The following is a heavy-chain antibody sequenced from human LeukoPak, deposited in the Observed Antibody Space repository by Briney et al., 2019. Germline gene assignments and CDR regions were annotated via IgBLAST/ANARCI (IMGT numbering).Heavy chain of an antibody. Sequence: PGGSLRLSCAASGFTFSDYYMSWIRQAPGKGLEWISYIASSCSTTEYHADSVKGRFTIPRDNAKNSLYLQMNSLRAEDTAIYYCARVRMWSGEFLWGQGTLVTVSS. CDR3: ARVRMWSGEFL. V-gene: IGHV3-11*01. CDR1: GFTFSDYY. D-gene: IGHD3-10*01. CDR2: IASSCSTTE. J-gene: IGHJ4*02.